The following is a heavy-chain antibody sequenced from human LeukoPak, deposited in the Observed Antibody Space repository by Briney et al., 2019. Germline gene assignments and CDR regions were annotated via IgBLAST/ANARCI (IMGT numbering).Heavy chain of an antibody. V-gene: IGHV4-34*01. CDR2: INHSGST. J-gene: IGHJ5*02. CDR3: ARSPQGTATTANWLDP. D-gene: IGHD4-17*01. CDR1: GGSFNDYY. Sequence: SETLSLTCAVYGGSFNDYYWSWIRQPPGKGLEWIGEINHSGSTNYNPSLKSRVTVSLDTSKNQFSLNLISVTAADTAVYYCARSPQGTATTANWLDPWGQGALVTVSS.